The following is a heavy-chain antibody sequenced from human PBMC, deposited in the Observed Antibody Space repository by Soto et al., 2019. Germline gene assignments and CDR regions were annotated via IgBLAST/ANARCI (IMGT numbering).Heavy chain of an antibody. J-gene: IGHJ2*01. CDR2: IYHSGST. D-gene: IGHD3-3*01. V-gene: IGHV4-30-2*01. Sequence: QLQLQESGSGLVKPSQTLSLTCAVSGGSIGSGGYSWSWIRQPPGKGLEWIGYIYHSGSTYYNPSLKSRVTISVDRSKNQFSLKLSSVTAADTAVYYCARVGYDFWSGYPTGYFDLWGRGTLVTVSS. CDR1: GGSIGSGGYS. CDR3: ARVGYDFWSGYPTGYFDL.